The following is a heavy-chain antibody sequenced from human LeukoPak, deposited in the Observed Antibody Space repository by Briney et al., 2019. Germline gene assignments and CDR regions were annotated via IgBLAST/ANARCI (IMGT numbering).Heavy chain of an antibody. CDR3: ARQGRIGSYYAQDY. CDR2: VNHRGDT. D-gene: IGHD1-26*01. J-gene: IGHJ4*02. V-gene: IGHV4-34*01. CDR1: GGSFSAYY. Sequence: PSETLSLTCAVYGGSFSAYYWSWIRQSPGKGLQWIAEVNHRGDTNYNPSVKSRVTISVDTSKNQFSLKLSSVTAADTAVYYCARQGRIGSYYAQDYWGQGTLVTVSS.